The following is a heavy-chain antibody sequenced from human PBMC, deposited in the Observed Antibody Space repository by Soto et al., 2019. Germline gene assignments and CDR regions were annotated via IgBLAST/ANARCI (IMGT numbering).Heavy chain of an antibody. Sequence: SETLSLTCIVSGGSISSGDYYWSWIRQPPGKGLEWIGYIYYSGSTYYNPSLKSRLTISVDTSKNQFSLKLSSVTAADTAVYYCDRLIQISGNVDSFDPWGQGTLVTVSS. J-gene: IGHJ5*02. CDR2: IYYSGST. CDR3: DRLIQISGNVDSFDP. D-gene: IGHD3-10*01. V-gene: IGHV4-30-4*01. CDR1: GGSISSGDYY.